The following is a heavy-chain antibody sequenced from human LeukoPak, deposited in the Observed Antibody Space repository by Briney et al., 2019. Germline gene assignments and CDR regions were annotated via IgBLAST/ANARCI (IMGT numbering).Heavy chain of an antibody. CDR2: ISYDGSNK. Sequence: GGSLRLSCAASGFTFSSYAMHWVRQAPGKGLEWVAVISYDGSNKYYADSVKGRFTISRDNSKNTLYLQLNSLRAEDTAVYFCAKEKTLGAVGTVGFDPWGQGTLVTVSS. V-gene: IGHV3-30-3*01. CDR1: GFTFSSYA. J-gene: IGHJ5*02. CDR3: AKEKTLGAVGTVGFDP. D-gene: IGHD6-13*01.